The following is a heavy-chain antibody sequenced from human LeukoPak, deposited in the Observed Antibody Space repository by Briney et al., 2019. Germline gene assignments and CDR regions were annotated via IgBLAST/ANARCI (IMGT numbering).Heavy chain of an antibody. Sequence: KPSETLSLPCTVSGGSISVYYWSWLPHPPRKGLEGIGYIYYSGSSNYNSSLKSRVTISVDTSKNQFSLKLSSVTAADTDVYYCARHSKYYYDSSGSYVGYFQHWGQGRLVTDSS. D-gene: IGHD3-22*01. V-gene: IGHV4-59*08. CDR1: GGSISVYY. J-gene: IGHJ1*01. CDR3: ARHSKYYYDSSGSYVGYFQH. CDR2: IYYSGSS.